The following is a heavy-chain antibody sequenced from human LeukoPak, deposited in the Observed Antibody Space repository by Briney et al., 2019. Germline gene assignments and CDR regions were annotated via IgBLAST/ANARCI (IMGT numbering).Heavy chain of an antibody. CDR1: GFTFTNAW. CDR2: SKSQTDGGTT. J-gene: IGHJ4*02. V-gene: IGHV3-15*01. D-gene: IGHD3-10*02. CDR3: TTLSYVGGY. Sequence: PGGSLRLSCAASGFTFTNAWMSWVRQAPGKGLEWIGRSKSQTDGGTTDYAAPVKGRFTISRDDSKNKVYLQRKSLRTDDTAVYYCTTLSYVGGYWGQGTLVTVSS.